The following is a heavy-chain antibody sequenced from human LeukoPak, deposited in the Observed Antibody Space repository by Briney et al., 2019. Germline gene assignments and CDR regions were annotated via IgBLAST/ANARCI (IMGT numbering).Heavy chain of an antibody. J-gene: IGHJ3*02. Sequence: GASVKVSCKASGYTFTSYYMHWVRQAPGQGLEWMGKINPSGGSTSYAQKFQGRVTMTRDMSTSTVYMELSSLRSEDTAVYYCARGGGIVVVPADNNDAFDIWGQGTMVTVSS. CDR1: GYTFTSYY. V-gene: IGHV1-46*01. CDR2: INPSGGST. CDR3: ARGGGIVVVPADNNDAFDI. D-gene: IGHD2-2*01.